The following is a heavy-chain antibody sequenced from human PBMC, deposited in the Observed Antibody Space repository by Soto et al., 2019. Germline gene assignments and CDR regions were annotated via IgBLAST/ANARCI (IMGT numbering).Heavy chain of an antibody. J-gene: IGHJ4*02. CDR2: ISYDGSNK. V-gene: IGHV3-30-3*01. CDR3: ARDSHTIFGVVTYYFDY. D-gene: IGHD3-3*01. Sequence: GGSLRLSCAASGFTFSSYAMHWVRQAPGKGLEWVAVISYDGSNKYYADSVKGRFTISRDNSKNTLYLQMNSLRAEDTAVYYCARDSHTIFGVVTYYFDYWGQGTLVTVSS. CDR1: GFTFSSYA.